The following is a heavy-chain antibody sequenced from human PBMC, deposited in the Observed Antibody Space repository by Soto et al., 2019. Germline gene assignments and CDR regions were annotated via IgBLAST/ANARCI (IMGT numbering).Heavy chain of an antibody. V-gene: IGHV1-69*12. Sequence: QVQLVQSGAEVKKPGSSVKVSCKASGGTFSSYAISWVRQAPGQGLEWMGGIIPIFGTANYAQKFQGRVTFTATEPTSTADMGRRSLRSEERAVYYWGRGGGGWGQGTLVTVSS. D-gene: IGHD3-16*01. J-gene: IGHJ4*02. CDR2: IIPIFGTA. CDR1: GGTFSSYA. CDR3: GRGGGG.